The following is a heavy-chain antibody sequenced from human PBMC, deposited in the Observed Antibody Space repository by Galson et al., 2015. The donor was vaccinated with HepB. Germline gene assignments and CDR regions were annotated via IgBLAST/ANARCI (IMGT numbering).Heavy chain of an antibody. CDR2: INAGNGNT. J-gene: IGHJ6*02. Sequence: SVKVSCKASGYTFTSYAMHWVRQAPGQRLEWMGWINAGNGNTKYSQKFQGRVTITRDTSASTAYMELSSLRSEDTAVYYLSRRGNSSDYYYYGMDVWGQGTTVTVSS. CDR3: SRRGNSSDYYYYGMDV. CDR1: GYTFTSYA. D-gene: IGHD6-19*01. V-gene: IGHV1-3*01.